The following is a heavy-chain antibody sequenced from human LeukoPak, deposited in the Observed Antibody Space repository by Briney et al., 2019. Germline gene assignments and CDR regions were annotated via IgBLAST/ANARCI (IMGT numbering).Heavy chain of an antibody. V-gene: IGHV1-18*01. CDR1: GYTFTHHG. CDR2: ISCYNGDT. D-gene: IGHD3-22*01. CDR3: ARDPSNSSGYHAHFDS. J-gene: IGHJ4*02. Sequence: ASVKVSCKASGYTFTHHGISWVRQAPGQGLEWMGWISCYNGDTMYAQNVQGRVTMATDASTRTAFIELRSLRSDDTAIYYCARDPSNSSGYHAHFDSWGQGTLVTVSS.